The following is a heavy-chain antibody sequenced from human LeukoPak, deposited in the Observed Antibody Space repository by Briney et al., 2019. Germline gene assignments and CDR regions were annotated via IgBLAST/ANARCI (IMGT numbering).Heavy chain of an antibody. D-gene: IGHD4-17*01. Sequence: PGGSLRLSCAASGFTFSSYSMNWVRQAPGKGLEWVSYISSSSTIYYADSVKGRFTISRDNAKNSLYLQMNSLRAEDTAVYYCARDPLTVTTWRNVLYYFDYWGQGTLVTVSS. J-gene: IGHJ4*02. V-gene: IGHV3-48*01. CDR2: ISSSSTI. CDR3: ARDPLTVTTWRNVLYYFDY. CDR1: GFTFSSYS.